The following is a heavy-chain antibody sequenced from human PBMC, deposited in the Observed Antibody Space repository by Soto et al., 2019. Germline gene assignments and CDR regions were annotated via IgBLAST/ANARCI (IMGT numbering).Heavy chain of an antibody. V-gene: IGHV4-34*01. CDR1: GGSFSGYY. CDR3: ASRGGYDYSTRLTYYYGMDV. J-gene: IGHJ6*02. D-gene: IGHD4-4*01. Sequence: SETLSLTCAVYGGSFSGYYRSWIRQPPGKGLEWIGEINHSGSTNYNPSLKSRVTISVDTSKNQFSLKLSSVTAADTAVYYCASRGGYDYSTRLTYYYGMDVWGQGTTVTVSS. CDR2: INHSGST.